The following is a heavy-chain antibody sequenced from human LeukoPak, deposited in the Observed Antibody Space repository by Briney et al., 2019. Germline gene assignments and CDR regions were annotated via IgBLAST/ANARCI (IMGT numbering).Heavy chain of an antibody. CDR1: GLTFSSYA. V-gene: IGHV3-23*01. Sequence: GGSLRLSCAASGLTFSSYAMSWVRQAPGKGLEWVLAISGGGGSTYYADSVKGRFTISRANLKNTLYLQMNSLKTADKAVYFCAAQWLLHGAFEIWGQGTMVTVSS. J-gene: IGHJ3*02. CDR3: AAQWLLHGAFEI. CDR2: ISGGGGST. D-gene: IGHD6-19*01.